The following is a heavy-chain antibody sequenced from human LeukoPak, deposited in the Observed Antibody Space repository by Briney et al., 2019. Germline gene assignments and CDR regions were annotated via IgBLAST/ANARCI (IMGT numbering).Heavy chain of an antibody. D-gene: IGHD3-9*01. V-gene: IGHV4-39*07. CDR1: GGSISTSNYY. J-gene: IGHJ5*02. Sequence: PSETLSLTCTVSGGSISTSNYYWGWIRQPPGKGLEWIGNIFYSGSTYYSPSLKSRVTISLDTSRNQFSLKLSSVTAADTAVYYCARDLQATAYDILTGYYIPHNWFDPWGQGTLVTVSS. CDR3: ARDLQATAYDILTGYYIPHNWFDP. CDR2: IFYSGST.